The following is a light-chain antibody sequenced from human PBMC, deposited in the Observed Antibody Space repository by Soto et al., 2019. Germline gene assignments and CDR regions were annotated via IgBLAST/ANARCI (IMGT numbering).Light chain of an antibody. V-gene: IGKV3-20*01. CDR1: QSVNSNY. Sequence: ESVLTQSPGTLSLSTGERATLSCRSSQSVNSNYLAWYQQKPGQAPRLLIYAASSRAAGFPDRFSGSGSETDFTLTISRLEPEDFAVYYCQQYGGSPWTFGQGTKVDI. J-gene: IGKJ1*01. CDR3: QQYGGSPWT. CDR2: AAS.